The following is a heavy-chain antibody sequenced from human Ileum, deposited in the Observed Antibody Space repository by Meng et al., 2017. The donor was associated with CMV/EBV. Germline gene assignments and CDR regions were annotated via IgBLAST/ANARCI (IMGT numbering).Heavy chain of an antibody. J-gene: IGHJ4*02. V-gene: IGHV3-66*01. D-gene: IGHD2-21*02. Sequence: QRVESGGTLVQPGGSLRLSCAASGFTVSSKYLSWVRQAPGKGLEWVSTIYLAGGTYYADSVRGRFTISRDNSKNTMYLQLNNLRAEDTAVYYCASPRKGDFAQSFDYWGQGTLVTVSS. CDR2: IYLAGGT. CDR3: ASPRKGDFAQSFDY. CDR1: GFTVSSKY.